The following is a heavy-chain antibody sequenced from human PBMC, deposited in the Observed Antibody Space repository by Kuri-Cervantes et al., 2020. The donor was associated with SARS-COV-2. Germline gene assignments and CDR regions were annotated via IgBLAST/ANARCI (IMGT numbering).Heavy chain of an antibody. J-gene: IGHJ4*02. Sequence: GGSLRLSCAASGFTFSSFSMNWVRQAPGKGLEWVSYIRGGGSTIFYADSVKGRFTISGDNAKSSIYLQMNSLRAEDTAVYYCARDLAYAFDYWGQGTLVTVSS. V-gene: IGHV3-48*01. CDR2: IRGGGSTI. D-gene: IGHD3-16*01. CDR1: GFTFSSFS. CDR3: ARDLAYAFDY.